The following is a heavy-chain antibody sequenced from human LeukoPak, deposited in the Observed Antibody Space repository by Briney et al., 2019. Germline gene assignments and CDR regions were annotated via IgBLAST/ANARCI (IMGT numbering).Heavy chain of an antibody. CDR3: ARDGYSGSYCDLVY. D-gene: IGHD3-10*01. V-gene: IGHV3-53*01. CDR1: GFTVSSNY. Sequence: GGSLRLSCAASGFTVSSNYMSWVRQAPGKGLEWVSVIYSGGSTYYADSVKGRFTISRDNSKNTLYLQMNSLRAEDTAVYYCARDGYSGSYCDLVYWGQGTLVTVSS. CDR2: IYSGGST. J-gene: IGHJ4*02.